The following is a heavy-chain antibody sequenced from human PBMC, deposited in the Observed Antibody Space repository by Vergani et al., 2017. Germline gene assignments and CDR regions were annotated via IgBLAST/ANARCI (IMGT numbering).Heavy chain of an antibody. CDR1: GYTFTSYD. Sequence: QVQLVQSGAEVKKPGASVKVSCKASGYTFTSYDINWVRQATGQGLEWMGWMNPNSGNTGYAQKFQGRVTMTRNTSISTAYMELSSLRSEDTAVYYCARGGYYDFWSGKIYYYYGMDVWGQGTTVTVSS. CDR2: MNPNSGNT. J-gene: IGHJ6*02. CDR3: ARGGYYDFWSGKIYYYYGMDV. D-gene: IGHD3-3*01. V-gene: IGHV1-8*01.